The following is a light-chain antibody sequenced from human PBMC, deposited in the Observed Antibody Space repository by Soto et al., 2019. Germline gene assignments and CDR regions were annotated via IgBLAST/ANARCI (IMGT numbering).Light chain of an antibody. CDR2: ATS. CDR3: QKYNTAPLT. J-gene: IGKJ4*01. Sequence: DVQMTQSPSSLSAFVGDRATITCRASQGIAPYLAWFQQKPGKVPKLLIYATSTLQSGVPSRFSGSGSGTDFTLTISSLQPEDVATYYCQKYNTAPLTFGGGTKVEIK. CDR1: QGIAPY. V-gene: IGKV1-27*01.